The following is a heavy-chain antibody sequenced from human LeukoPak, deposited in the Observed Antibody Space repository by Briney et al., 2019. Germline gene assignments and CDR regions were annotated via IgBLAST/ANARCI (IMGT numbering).Heavy chain of an antibody. J-gene: IGHJ6*03. D-gene: IGHD5-12*01. V-gene: IGHV7-4-1*02. CDR3: ARKYSGYPYYYYMDV. CDR2: INTNTGNP. Sequence: GASVKVSSKASGYTFTSYAMNWVRQAPGQGLEWMGWINTNTGNPTYAQGFTGRFVFSLDTSVSTAYLQISSLKAEDTAVYYCARKYSGYPYYYYMDVWGKGTTVTVSS. CDR1: GYTFTSYA.